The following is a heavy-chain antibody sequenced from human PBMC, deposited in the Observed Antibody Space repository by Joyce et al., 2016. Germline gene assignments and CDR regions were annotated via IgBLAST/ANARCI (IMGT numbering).Heavy chain of an antibody. CDR3: ARSYGSGSYYNPLDV. CDR1: GDTFSTHT. D-gene: IGHD3-10*01. Sequence: QVQWVQSGAEVKKPGHSVRVSCKASGDTFSTHTINWVRQAPGQGLEWMGRIIPITGITKYAQKFQDRVTITADKSTTTAYMELSSLTSEETAVYYCARSYGSGSYYNPLDVWGKGTTITISS. J-gene: IGHJ6*04. V-gene: IGHV1-69*02. CDR2: IIPITGIT.